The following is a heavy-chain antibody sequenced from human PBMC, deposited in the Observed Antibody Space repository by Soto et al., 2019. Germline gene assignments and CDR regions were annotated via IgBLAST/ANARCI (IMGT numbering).Heavy chain of an antibody. CDR1: GDSISTFY. D-gene: IGHD3-22*01. Sequence: KPSETLSLTCTVSGDSISTFYWGWMRQSPGKELEWIGYVYYTGSTNYNPPLKSRVTISVDRSKNQFTLKLTSANAADTAVYYCARGRTVRNYADDSSDYFYFFDYWGQGTQVTVSS. CDR3: ARGRTVRNYADDSSDYFYFFDY. CDR2: VYYTGST. V-gene: IGHV4-59*01. J-gene: IGHJ4*02.